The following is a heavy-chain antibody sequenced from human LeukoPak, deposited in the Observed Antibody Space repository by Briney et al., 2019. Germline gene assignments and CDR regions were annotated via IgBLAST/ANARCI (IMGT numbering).Heavy chain of an antibody. V-gene: IGHV4-38-2*02. D-gene: IGHD3-10*01. J-gene: IGHJ4*02. CDR1: GYSISSGYY. CDR3: AVKPIGSGSYPLHYFDY. Sequence: PSETLSLTCTVSGYSISSGYYWGWVRQPPGKGLEWIGSIYHSGSTYYNPSLKSRVTISVDTSKNQFSLKLSSVTAADTAVYYCAVKPIGSGSYPLHYFDYWGQGTLVTVSS. CDR2: IYHSGST.